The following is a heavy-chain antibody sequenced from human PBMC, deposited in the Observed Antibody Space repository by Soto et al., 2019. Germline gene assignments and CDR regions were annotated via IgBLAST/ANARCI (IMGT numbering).Heavy chain of an antibody. CDR2: IYSGAGT. J-gene: IGHJ5*02. CDR1: GFNVSSTS. Sequence: VQRVESGGGLVQPGGSLRLSCTASGFNVSSTSMSWVRQAPGKGLEWVSVIYSGAGTHYAGSVKGRITISRDTSNNNLNLQMNSLTAEETSVYDCGREGAGSSTSFNHLGQGTLVTVSS. V-gene: IGHV3-66*01. CDR3: GREGAGSSTSFNH. D-gene: IGHD2-2*01.